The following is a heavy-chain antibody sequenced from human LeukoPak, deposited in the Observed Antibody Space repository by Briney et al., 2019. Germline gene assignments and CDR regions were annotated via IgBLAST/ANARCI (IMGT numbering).Heavy chain of an antibody. Sequence: PSETLSLTCTVSGGSISSGDYYWSWIRQPPGKGLEHIGYIYYSGSTYYNPSLKSRVTISVDTSKNQFSLKLSSVTAADTAVYYCARDSLLHDYGDYGSYYYGMDVWGQGTTVTVSS. J-gene: IGHJ6*02. CDR3: ARDSLLHDYGDYGSYYYGMDV. V-gene: IGHV4-30-4*01. CDR2: IYYSGST. CDR1: GGSISSGDYY. D-gene: IGHD4-17*01.